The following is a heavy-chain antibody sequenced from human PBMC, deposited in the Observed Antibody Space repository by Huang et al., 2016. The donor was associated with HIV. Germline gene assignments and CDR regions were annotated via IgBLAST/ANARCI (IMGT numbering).Heavy chain of an antibody. J-gene: IGHJ4*02. CDR3: ARDWSFGSSTSPAD. Sequence: QVQLVQSGAEVKNPGASVRVPCKASGYTFTDSNIHWVRPAPGQGLECMGWINPKRGGIIYAQRFQGRNTMTRDTTISTVHMDLRRIQSDDTAVYFCARDWSFGSSTSPADWGQGTLVTVSS. D-gene: IGHD6-6*01. CDR2: INPKRGGI. CDR1: GYTFTDSN. V-gene: IGHV1-2*02.